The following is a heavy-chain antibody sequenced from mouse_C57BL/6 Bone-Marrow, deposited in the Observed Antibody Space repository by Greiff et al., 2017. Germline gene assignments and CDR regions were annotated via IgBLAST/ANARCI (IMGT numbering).Heavy chain of an antibody. CDR2: IDPSDSYT. D-gene: IGHD2-3*01. J-gene: IGHJ2*01. CDR3: ARSRWLLIFDY. V-gene: IGHV1-50*01. Sequence: QVQLQQPGAELVKPGASVKLSCKASGYTFTSYWMQWVKQRPGQGLEWIGAIDPSDSYTNYNQKFKGKATLTVDTSSSTAYMQLSSLTSEDSAVYYCARSRWLLIFDYWGQGTTLTVSS. CDR1: GYTFTSYW.